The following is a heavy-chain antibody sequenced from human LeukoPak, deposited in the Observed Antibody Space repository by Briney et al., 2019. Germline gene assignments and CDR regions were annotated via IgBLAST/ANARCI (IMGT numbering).Heavy chain of an antibody. V-gene: IGHV3-30*03. CDR1: GFTFSSYG. CDR2: ISYDGSNK. CDR3: ASSFSDDFWSGHF. D-gene: IGHD3-3*01. J-gene: IGHJ4*02. Sequence: GGSLRLSCAASGFTFSSYGMHWVRQAPGKGLEWVAVISYDGSNKYYADSVKGRFTISRDNSKTTLYLQMNSLRAQDTAVYYCASSFSDDFWSGHFWGQGTLVTVSS.